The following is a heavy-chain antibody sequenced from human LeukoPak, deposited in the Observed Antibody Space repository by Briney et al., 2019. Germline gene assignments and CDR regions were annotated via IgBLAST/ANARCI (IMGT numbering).Heavy chain of an antibody. CDR3: ARDEKNWFEY. CDR2: LYNSGNT. V-gene: IGHV4-59*01. CDR1: GGSISSYY. Sequence: PSETLSLTCSGSGGSISSYYWSWIRQPPGKGLEWIGYLYNSGNTNYNPSLKSRVTISVDTSKNQFSLSLSSVTAADTAVYYCARDEKNWFEYWGQGTLVTVSS. J-gene: IGHJ5*01.